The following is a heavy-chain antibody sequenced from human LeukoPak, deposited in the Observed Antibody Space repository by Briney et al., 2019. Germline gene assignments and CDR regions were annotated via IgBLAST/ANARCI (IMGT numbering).Heavy chain of an antibody. Sequence: SVKVSCKASGFTFTSSAVQWVRQARGQRLEWIGWIVVGSGNTNYAQKFQERVTITRDMSTSTAYMELSSLRSEDTAVYYCAADPTYYDILTGYYSFDYWGQGTPVTVSS. J-gene: IGHJ4*02. CDR2: IVVGSGNT. CDR1: GFTFTSSA. D-gene: IGHD3-9*01. CDR3: AADPTYYDILTGYYSFDY. V-gene: IGHV1-58*01.